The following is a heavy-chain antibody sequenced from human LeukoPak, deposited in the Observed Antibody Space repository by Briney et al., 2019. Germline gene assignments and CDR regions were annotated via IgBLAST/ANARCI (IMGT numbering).Heavy chain of an antibody. CDR3: ARDIKNNWFDP. CDR1: GGSISNYF. CDR2: ISYSGST. J-gene: IGHJ5*02. D-gene: IGHD3-10*01. V-gene: IGHV4-59*01. Sequence: SETLSLTCTVSGGSISNYFWTWIRQPPGKGLEWIGFISYSGSTNCSPSLKSRVTISVDPSKNQFSLRLSSVTAADTAVYYCARDIKNNWFDPWGQGTLVTVSS.